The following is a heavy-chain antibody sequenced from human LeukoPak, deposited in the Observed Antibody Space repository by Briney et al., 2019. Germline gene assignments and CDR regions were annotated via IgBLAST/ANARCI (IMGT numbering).Heavy chain of an antibody. V-gene: IGHV3-48*03. CDR2: ISFGSSTV. Sequence: PGRSLRLSXAASGFTFSSHEMNWVRQAPGKGLEWISYISFGSSTVYYADSVKGRFTISRDNAKNSLYLQMNSLRAEDTAVYYCARSDYYGSGNYGRFDPWGQGTLVTVSS. CDR3: ARSDYYGSGNYGRFDP. CDR1: GFTFSSHE. D-gene: IGHD3-10*01. J-gene: IGHJ5*02.